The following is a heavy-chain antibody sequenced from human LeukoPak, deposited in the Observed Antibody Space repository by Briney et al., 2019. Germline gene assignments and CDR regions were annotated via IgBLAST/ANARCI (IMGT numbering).Heavy chain of an antibody. V-gene: IGHV4-4*07. J-gene: IGHJ4*02. CDR1: GGSISGYF. Sequence: SESLSLTCTVSGGSISGYFWTWIRQTAGKGLEWIGRIYSSGSNNYNPSLKSRVTMSLDTSKNQFSLKLSSVTAADTAVYYCARDTHCSSTTCYVGGFDYWGQGTLVTVSS. CDR3: ARDTHCSSTTCYVGGFDY. D-gene: IGHD2-2*01. CDR2: IYSSGSN.